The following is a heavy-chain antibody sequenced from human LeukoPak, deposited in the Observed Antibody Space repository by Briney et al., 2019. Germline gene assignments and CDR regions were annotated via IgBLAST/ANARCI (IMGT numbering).Heavy chain of an antibody. CDR2: IYYSGST. CDR1: GGSISSYY. CDR3: ARDPHY. V-gene: IGHV4-59*01. Sequence: PSETLSLTCTVSGGSISSYYWSWIRQPPGKGLEWIGHIYYSGSTNYNPSLKSRVTISVDTSKNQFSLKLSSVTAADTAVYYCARDPHYWGQGTLVTVSS. J-gene: IGHJ4*02.